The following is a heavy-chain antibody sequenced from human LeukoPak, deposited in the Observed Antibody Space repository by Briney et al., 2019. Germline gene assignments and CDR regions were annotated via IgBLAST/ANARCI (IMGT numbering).Heavy chain of an antibody. J-gene: IGHJ4*02. CDR1: GFTFSNYK. CDR3: AREKADNDLDY. V-gene: IGHV3-48*01. CDR2: ISSSSSTI. Sequence: GGSLRLSCAVSGFTFSNYKMNWVRQAPGKGLEWVSAISSSSSTIYYADSVKGRFIISRDNAKNSLYLQMNSLRAEDTAVYYCAREKADNDLDYWGQGTLVTVSS. D-gene: IGHD3-3*01.